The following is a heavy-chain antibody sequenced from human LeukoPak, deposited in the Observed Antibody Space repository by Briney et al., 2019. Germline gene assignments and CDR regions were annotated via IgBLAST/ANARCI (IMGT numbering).Heavy chain of an antibody. D-gene: IGHD4-17*01. CDR3: AGSTVTTYQDAFDI. CDR2: IYSSGST. V-gene: IGHV4-4*07. CDR1: GGSISSYY. J-gene: IGHJ3*02. Sequence: SETLSLTCTVSGGSISSYYWSWIRQPAGKGLEWIGRIYSSGSTNYNPSLKSRVTMLVDTSKNQFSLKLSSVTAADTAVYYCAGSTVTTYQDAFDIWGQGTMVTVSS.